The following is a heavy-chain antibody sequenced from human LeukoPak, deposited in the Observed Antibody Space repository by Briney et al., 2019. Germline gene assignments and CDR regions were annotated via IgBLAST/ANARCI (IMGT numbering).Heavy chain of an antibody. CDR1: GYSFTSYR. D-gene: IGHD6-13*01. CDR3: ARQRQQLAYYYYYYYMDV. V-gene: IGHV5-51*01. J-gene: IGHJ6*03. Sequence: GESLKISCKGSGYSFTSYRIGWVRQMPGKGLEWMGIIYPGDSDTRYSPSFQGQVTISADKSISTAYLQWSSLKASDTAMYYCARQRQQLAYYYYYYYMDVWGKGTTVTISS. CDR2: IYPGDSDT.